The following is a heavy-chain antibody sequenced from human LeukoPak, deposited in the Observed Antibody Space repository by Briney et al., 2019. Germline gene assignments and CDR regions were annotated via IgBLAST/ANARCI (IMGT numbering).Heavy chain of an antibody. V-gene: IGHV4-34*01. CDR2: INHSGST. J-gene: IGHJ4*02. D-gene: IGHD6-19*01. Sequence: PSETLSLTCAVYGGSFSGYYWSWIRQPPGKWLEWIGEINHSGSTNYNPSLKSRVTISVDTSKNQFSLKLSSVTAADTAVYYCARLHYQWLVRGYFDYWGQGTLVTVSS. CDR3: ARLHYQWLVRGYFDY. CDR1: GGSFSGYY.